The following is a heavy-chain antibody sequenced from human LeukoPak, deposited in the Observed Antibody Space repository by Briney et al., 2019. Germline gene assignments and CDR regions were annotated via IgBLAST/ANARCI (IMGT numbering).Heavy chain of an antibody. V-gene: IGHV1-2*02. Sequence: ASVKVSCKASGYTFTGYYMHWVRQAPGQGLEWMGWINPNSGGTNYAQKFQGRVTMTRDTSISTAYMELSRLRSDDTAVYYCARNRHRGSYSGLDYWGQGTLVTVSS. CDR2: INPNSGGT. D-gene: IGHD1-26*01. CDR1: GYTFTGYY. J-gene: IGHJ4*02. CDR3: ARNRHRGSYSGLDY.